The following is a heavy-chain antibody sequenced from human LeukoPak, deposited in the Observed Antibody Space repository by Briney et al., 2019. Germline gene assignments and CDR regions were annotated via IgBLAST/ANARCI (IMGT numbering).Heavy chain of an antibody. CDR1: RFTFSSYA. Sequence: GGSLRLSCAASRFTFSSYAMSRVRQTPGKGLEWVSAISGSGGSTYYTDSVKGRFTISRDNSRNTLFLQMNSLRAEDTAVYYCAKAYWNEYYFDYWGQGTLVTVSS. D-gene: IGHD1-1*01. CDR3: AKAYWNEYYFDY. V-gene: IGHV3-23*01. CDR2: ISGSGGST. J-gene: IGHJ4*02.